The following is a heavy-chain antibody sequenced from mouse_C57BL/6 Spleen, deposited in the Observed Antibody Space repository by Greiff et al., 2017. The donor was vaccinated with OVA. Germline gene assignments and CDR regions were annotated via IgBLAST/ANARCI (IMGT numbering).Heavy chain of an antibody. J-gene: IGHJ2*01. Sequence: QVQLQQSGAELVRPGTSVKLSCKASGYTFTSYWMHWVKQRPGQGLEWIGVIDPSDSYTNYNQKFKGKATLTVDTSSSTAYMQLSSLTSEDSAVYYCARGYDGYYYFDYWGQGTTLTVSS. CDR3: ARGYDGYYYFDY. D-gene: IGHD2-3*01. V-gene: IGHV1-59*01. CDR1: GYTFTSYW. CDR2: IDPSDSYT.